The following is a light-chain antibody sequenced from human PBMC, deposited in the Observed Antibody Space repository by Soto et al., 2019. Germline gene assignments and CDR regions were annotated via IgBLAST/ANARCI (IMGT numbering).Light chain of an antibody. CDR1: SGSIASNY. Sequence: NFMLTQSHSVSESPGKTVTISCTRSSGSIASNYVQWYQQRPGSSPTTVIYGDNQRPSGVPDRFSGSIDSSSNSASLTISGLKTEDEADYYCQSYATSSVVFGGGTKVTVL. V-gene: IGLV6-57*01. J-gene: IGLJ2*01. CDR3: QSYATSSVV. CDR2: GDN.